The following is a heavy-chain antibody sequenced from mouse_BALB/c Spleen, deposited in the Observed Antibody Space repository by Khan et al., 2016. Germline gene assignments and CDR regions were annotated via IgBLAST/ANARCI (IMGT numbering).Heavy chain of an antibody. CDR3: ARIYYDYSWFAY. Sequence: QIQLVQSGPELKKPGETVKISCKASGYTFTNYGMNWVKQAPGKGLKWMGWIDTYTGQPTYAADFKGRFAFSLETSANTAYLQINNLKNEDMGTYFCARIYYDYSWFAYWGQGPLVTVST. CDR1: GYTFTNYG. D-gene: IGHD2-4*01. CDR2: IDTYTGQP. J-gene: IGHJ3*01. V-gene: IGHV9-1*02.